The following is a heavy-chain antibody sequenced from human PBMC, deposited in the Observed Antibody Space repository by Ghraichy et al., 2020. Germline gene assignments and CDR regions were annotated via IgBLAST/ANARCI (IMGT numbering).Heavy chain of an antibody. CDR1: GGSFSGYY. V-gene: IGHV4-34*01. CDR3: ARGVRKRGFLLKLDDY. J-gene: IGHJ4*02. D-gene: IGHD1-26*01. Sequence: SETLSLTCAVYGGSFSGYYWSWIRQPPGKGLEWIGEINHSGSTNYNPSLKSRVTISVDTSKNQFSLKLSSVTAADTAVYYCARGVRKRGFLLKLDDYWGQGTLVTVSS. CDR2: INHSGST.